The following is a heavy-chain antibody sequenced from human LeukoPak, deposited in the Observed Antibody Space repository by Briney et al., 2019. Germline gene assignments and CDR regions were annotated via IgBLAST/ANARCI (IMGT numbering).Heavy chain of an antibody. CDR1: GFTFSNYG. D-gene: IGHD7-27*01. CDR2: IWHDGSNK. V-gene: IGHV3-33*01. J-gene: IGHJ3*02. Sequence: GGSLRLSCVASGFTFSNYGIHWVRQAPGKGLEWLAVIWHDGSNKYYADSVKGRFIISRDNSKNTLYLQMNSLRAEDTAVYYCARDANWGFDAFDIWGQGTMVTVSS. CDR3: ARDANWGFDAFDI.